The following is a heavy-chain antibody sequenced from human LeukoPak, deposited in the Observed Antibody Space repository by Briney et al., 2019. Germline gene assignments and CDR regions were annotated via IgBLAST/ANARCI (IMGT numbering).Heavy chain of an antibody. CDR2: INCSGGST. D-gene: IGHD1-26*01. V-gene: IGHV1-46*01. J-gene: IGHJ4*02. CDR3: ARAPGETTTFDQ. CDR1: EYTVTEVA. Sequence: ASVKVSCKVSEYTVTEVAIHWVRQAPGEGLEWMGIINCSGGSTSYAQKFQDRVTMTRDTSTTTVYMELSSLRSEDTAVYYCARAPGETTTFDQWGQGTLVTVSS.